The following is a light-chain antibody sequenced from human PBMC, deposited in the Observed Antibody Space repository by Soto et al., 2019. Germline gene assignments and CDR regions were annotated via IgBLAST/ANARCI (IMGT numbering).Light chain of an antibody. Sequence: QSVLTQPPSVSAAPGQKVTVSCSGSISSIGNNYVSWYQQLPGTAPKLLIYENNKRPPGIPDRFSGSKSGTSASLGITGLQTGDDADYYFGTWDSSLSAWLFGGGTKVTVL. V-gene: IGLV1-51*02. J-gene: IGLJ3*02. CDR2: ENN. CDR1: ISSIGNNY. CDR3: GTWDSSLSAWL.